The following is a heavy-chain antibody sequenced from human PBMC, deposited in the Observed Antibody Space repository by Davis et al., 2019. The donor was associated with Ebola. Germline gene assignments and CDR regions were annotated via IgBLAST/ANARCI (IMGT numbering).Heavy chain of an antibody. Sequence: GESLKISCKGSGYSFTSYWISWVRQMPGKGLEWMGNIDPSDSYTNYSPSFQGQVTISVDKSISTAYLQWSSLKASDTAMYYCASPLGIGAFDIWGQGTMVTVSS. CDR2: IDPSDSYT. D-gene: IGHD7-27*01. CDR3: ASPLGIGAFDI. CDR1: GYSFTSYW. V-gene: IGHV5-10-1*04. J-gene: IGHJ3*02.